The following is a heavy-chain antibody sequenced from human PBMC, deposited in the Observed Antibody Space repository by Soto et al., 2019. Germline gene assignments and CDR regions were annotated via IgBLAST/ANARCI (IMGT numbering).Heavy chain of an antibody. CDR2: IYYSGST. J-gene: IGHJ6*02. V-gene: IGHV4-39*02. D-gene: IGHD3-10*02. Sequence: SETLSLTCTVSGGSISSSSYYWGWIRQPPGKGLEWIGSIYYSGSTYYNPSLKGRVTISVDTPKNQFSLKLSSVTAADTAVYYCARDLLPTFATEDYFYYGMDVWGQGTTVTVSS. CDR1: GGSISSSSYY. CDR3: ARDLLPTFATEDYFYYGMDV.